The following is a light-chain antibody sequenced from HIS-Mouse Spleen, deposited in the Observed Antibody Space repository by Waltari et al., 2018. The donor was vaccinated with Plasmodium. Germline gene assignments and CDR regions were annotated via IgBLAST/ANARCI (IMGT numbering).Light chain of an antibody. Sequence: DIVMTQSPLSLPVPPGEPASISCRSSQSLLHSNGYNYLDWYLQKPGQSPQLLIYLGSNRAAGVPDMFSGSGSGTDFTLKISRVEADDVGVYYCMQALQTPRYTFGQGTKLEIK. CDR3: MQALQTPRYT. V-gene: IGKV2-28*01. CDR2: LGS. J-gene: IGKJ2*01. CDR1: QSLLHSNGYNY.